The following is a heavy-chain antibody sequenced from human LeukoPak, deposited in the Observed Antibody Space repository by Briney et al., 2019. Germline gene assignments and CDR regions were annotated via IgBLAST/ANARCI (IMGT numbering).Heavy chain of an antibody. D-gene: IGHD3-10*01. Sequence: SGGSLRLSCTASGFTFSSYEMNWVRQAPGKGLDWVSYISSSGSTIYYADSVKGRFTISRDNAKNSLYLQMDSLRAEDTAVYYCSRERGLLFDSWGQGTLVTVSS. CDR3: SRERGLLFDS. CDR1: GFTFSSYE. CDR2: ISSSGSTI. V-gene: IGHV3-48*03. J-gene: IGHJ4*02.